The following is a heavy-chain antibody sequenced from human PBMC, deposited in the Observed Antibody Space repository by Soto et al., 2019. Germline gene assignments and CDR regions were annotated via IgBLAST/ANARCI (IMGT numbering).Heavy chain of an antibody. CDR3: ARGTVRTRDEELPINYYGIDV. CDR2: THDSGST. CDR1: RGSVSNGSYY. Sequence: QAQLQESGPGLVRPSQTLSLTCTVSRGSVSNGSYYWNWIRQQPGKGLEWIGYTHDSGSTYYNPSLRSRVTITEETPKNHFSLKLRSVSAADTAVYYWARGTVRTRDEELPINYYGIDVWGQGTTVTVSS. V-gene: IGHV4-31*03. D-gene: IGHD1-7*01. J-gene: IGHJ6*02.